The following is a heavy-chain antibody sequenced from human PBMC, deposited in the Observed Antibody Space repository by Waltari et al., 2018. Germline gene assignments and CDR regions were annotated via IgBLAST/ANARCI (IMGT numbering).Heavy chain of an antibody. Sequence: QVQLVQSGAEVKKPGASVTVSCRASGYSFTSYDITWVRLAPGQGLGWMGWMSPMRGNTVYARKFPGRVSMTGEPSINTAYMELSSLTFDDTAVYYCARAVRNQLLSEYWGQGTLVAVSS. CDR3: ARAVRNQLLSEY. V-gene: IGHV1-8*01. D-gene: IGHD2-2*01. J-gene: IGHJ4*02. CDR1: GYSFTSYD. CDR2: MSPMRGNT.